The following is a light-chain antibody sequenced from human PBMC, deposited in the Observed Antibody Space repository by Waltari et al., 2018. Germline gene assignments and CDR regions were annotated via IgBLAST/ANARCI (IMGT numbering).Light chain of an antibody. CDR2: TTS. CDR3: QQTYVAPRT. CDR1: QNIGSS. V-gene: IGKV1-39*01. J-gene: IGKJ2*01. Sequence: DIQMTQSPSSLSASVGDRVTITFRASQNIGSSLNWFLQKPGEAPKRLIVTTSSFLSGVPSRFSGSGSGTDFTLTISSLHPEDFANYFCQQTYVAPRTFGLGTKLEI.